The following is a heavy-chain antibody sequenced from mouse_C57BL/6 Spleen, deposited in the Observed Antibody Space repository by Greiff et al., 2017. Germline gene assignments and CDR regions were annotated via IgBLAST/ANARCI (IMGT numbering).Heavy chain of an antibody. Sequence: VKVVESGAELVRPGTSVKVSCKASGYAFTNYLIAWVKQRPGQGLEWIGVINPGSGGTNYNEKFKGKATLTADKSSSTAYMQLSSLTSEDSAVYFGARAGDFYFGYWGQGTTLTVSS. CDR2: INPGSGGT. CDR3: ARAGDFYFGY. V-gene: IGHV1-54*01. D-gene: IGHD3-3*01. J-gene: IGHJ2*01. CDR1: GYAFTNYL.